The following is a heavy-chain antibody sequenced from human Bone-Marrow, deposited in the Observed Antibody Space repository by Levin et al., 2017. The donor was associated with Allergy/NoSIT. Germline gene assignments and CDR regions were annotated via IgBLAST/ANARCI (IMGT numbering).Heavy chain of an antibody. Sequence: GESLKISCAASGFTFSSYAMTWVRQAPGKGLEWVSASSGSGGSTYYAASVKGRFTVSRDNSKNTLNLQMNSLRAEDTAVYFCAKCSGDSCYSAFDIWGQGTMVTVSS. J-gene: IGHJ3*02. CDR1: GFTFSSYA. D-gene: IGHD2-15*01. V-gene: IGHV3-23*01. CDR2: SSGSGGST. CDR3: AKCSGDSCYSAFDI.